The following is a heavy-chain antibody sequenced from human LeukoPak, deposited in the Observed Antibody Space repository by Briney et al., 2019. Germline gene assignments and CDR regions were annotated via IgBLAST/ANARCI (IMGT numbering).Heavy chain of an antibody. D-gene: IGHD3-22*01. CDR3: ARELRYDNSDSGAF. CDR1: GGSISSSNW. V-gene: IGHV4-4*02. J-gene: IGHJ3*01. CDR2: IYHSGST. Sequence: ASGTLSLTCAVSGGSISSSNWWSWVRQPPGKGLEWIGEIYHSGSTNYNPSLKSRVTISVDKSKNQFSLKLSSVTAADTAVYYCARELRYDNSDSGAFWGRGTVVTVSS.